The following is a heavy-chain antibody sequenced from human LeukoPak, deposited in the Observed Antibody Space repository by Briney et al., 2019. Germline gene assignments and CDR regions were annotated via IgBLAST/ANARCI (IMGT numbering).Heavy chain of an antibody. CDR3: ARGGSSGPDFDY. V-gene: IGHV3-48*02. D-gene: IGHD6-19*01. Sequence: GGSLRLSCAASGFTFSSYSMNGVRQAPGKGLEWVSYISDSSSTVKYAESVKGRFTISRDNAKNSLYLQMNSLRDEDTAVYYCARGGSSGPDFDYWGQGTLVTVSS. CDR2: ISDSSSTV. CDR1: GFTFSSYS. J-gene: IGHJ4*02.